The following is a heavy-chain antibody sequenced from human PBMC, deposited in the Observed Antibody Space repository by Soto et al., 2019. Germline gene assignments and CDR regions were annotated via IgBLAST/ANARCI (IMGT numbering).Heavy chain of an antibody. J-gene: IGHJ4*02. CDR2: IIPILGIA. CDR1: GGTFSSYT. D-gene: IGHD2-21*02. Sequence: QVQLVQSGAEVKKPGSSVKVSCKASGGTFSSYTISWVRQAPGQGLEWMGRIIPILGIANYAQKFQGRVTIHAHKSTSTAYMELSSLRSEDTAVYYCARVMDGGNSADYWGQGTLVTVSS. CDR3: ARVMDGGNSADY. V-gene: IGHV1-69*02.